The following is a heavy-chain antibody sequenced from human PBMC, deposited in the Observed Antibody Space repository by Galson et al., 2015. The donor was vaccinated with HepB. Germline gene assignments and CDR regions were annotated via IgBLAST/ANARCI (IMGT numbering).Heavy chain of an antibody. CDR1: GGSISSYY. CDR2: ISDSGST. J-gene: IGHJ6*02. D-gene: IGHD6-19*01. V-gene: IGHV4-59*08. CDR3: ARIKQFRRQNYYYYGMDV. Sequence: SETLSLTCNVSGGSISSYYWSWIRRPPGKGLEWIAYISDSGSTKYNPSLRSRVTISVDTSKNQFSLKLSSVTAADTAMYYCARIKQFRRQNYYYYGMDVWGQGTTVAVSS.